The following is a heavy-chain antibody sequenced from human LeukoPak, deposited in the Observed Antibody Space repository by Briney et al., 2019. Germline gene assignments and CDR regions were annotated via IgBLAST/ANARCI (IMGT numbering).Heavy chain of an antibody. D-gene: IGHD2-8*01. CDR2: ISSSGSTI. CDR1: GFTFSSYE. Sequence: GGSLRLSCAASGFTFSSYEMDWVRQAPGKGLEWVSYISSSGSTIYYADSVKGRFTISRDNAKNSLYLQMNSLRAEDTAVYYCARGVYYYFDYWGQGTLVTVSS. CDR3: ARGVYYYFDY. J-gene: IGHJ4*02. V-gene: IGHV3-48*03.